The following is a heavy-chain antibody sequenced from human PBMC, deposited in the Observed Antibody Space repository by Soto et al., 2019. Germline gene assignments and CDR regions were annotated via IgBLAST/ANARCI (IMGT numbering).Heavy chain of an antibody. CDR1: GGSFSGYY. CDR2: INHRGST. Sequence: SETLSLTCGVYGGSFSGYYWSWIRQPPGKGLEWIGEINHRGSTKYNPALKSRVTISVDRSKNQLSLKLRSVTAADTAVYYCARGRPSLPMVVWGQGTTVTVSS. J-gene: IGHJ6*02. V-gene: IGHV4-34*01. CDR3: ARGRPSLPMVV.